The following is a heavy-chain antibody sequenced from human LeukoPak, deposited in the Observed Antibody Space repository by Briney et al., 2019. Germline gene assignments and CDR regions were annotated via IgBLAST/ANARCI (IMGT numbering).Heavy chain of an antibody. CDR1: GFTFSSYG. V-gene: IGHV3-30*02. Sequence: GGSLRLSCAASGFTFSSYGMHWVRQAPGKGLEWVAFIRYDGSNKYYADSVKGRFTISRDNDKNTLNLQMNSLRAEDTAVYYCARDLGQYYDTSDNWFDPWGQGTLVIVSS. D-gene: IGHD3-22*01. J-gene: IGHJ5*02. CDR3: ARDLGQYYDTSDNWFDP. CDR2: IRYDGSNK.